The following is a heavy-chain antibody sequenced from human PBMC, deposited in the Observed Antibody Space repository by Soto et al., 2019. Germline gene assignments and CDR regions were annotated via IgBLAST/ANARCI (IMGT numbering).Heavy chain of an antibody. D-gene: IGHD5-12*01. CDR3: AHRSLGYDSYFDY. V-gene: IGHV2-5*02. J-gene: IGHJ4*02. CDR1: GFSLSTRALG. CDR2: IFWDDDT. Sequence: QITLKKSGPTLVKPTQTLTLTCTFSGFSLSTRALGVSWIRHPPVKALEWLALIFWDDDTWYSPSLKSRLTITEDTSKNQVVLTMTSRDPLDTATYYCAHRSLGYDSYFDYWGQGTLVTVYS.